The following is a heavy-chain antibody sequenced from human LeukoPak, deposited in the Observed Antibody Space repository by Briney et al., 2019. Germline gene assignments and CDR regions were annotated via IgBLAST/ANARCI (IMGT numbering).Heavy chain of an antibody. CDR3: ARWGHFDTSGYLVVDY. CDR2: IHYSGST. J-gene: IGHJ4*02. V-gene: IGHV4-59*01. Sequence: SETLSLTCSISDGSISTYYWNWIRQSPGKGLEWIGHIHYSGSTHYNPSLQSRVSISIDTSKNHFSLNLRSVTAVDTAVYYCARWGHFDTSGYLVVDYWGRGTLVTVSS. D-gene: IGHD3-22*01. CDR1: DGSISTYY.